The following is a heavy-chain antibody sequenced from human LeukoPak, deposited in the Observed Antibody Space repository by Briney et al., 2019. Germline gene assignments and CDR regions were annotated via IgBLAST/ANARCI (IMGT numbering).Heavy chain of an antibody. CDR1: GGTFSSYA. Sequence: SVKVSCKASGGTFSSYAISWVRQAPGQGLEWMGRIIPILGIANYAQKFQGRVTITADKSTSTAYMELSSLRSEDTAVYYCARVVDSYYFDYWGQGTLVTVSS. J-gene: IGHJ4*02. D-gene: IGHD3/OR15-3a*01. CDR2: IIPILGIA. CDR3: ARVVDSYYFDY. V-gene: IGHV1-69*04.